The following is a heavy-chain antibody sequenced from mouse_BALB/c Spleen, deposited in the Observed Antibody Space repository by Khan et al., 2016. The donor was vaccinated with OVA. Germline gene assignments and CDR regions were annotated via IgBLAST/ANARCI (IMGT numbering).Heavy chain of an antibody. J-gene: IGHJ2*01. CDR1: GFNIKDYY. V-gene: IGHV14-4*02. CDR3: NSDYYGSVDY. D-gene: IGHD1-2*01. CDR2: IDPESDDT. Sequence: VQLQQSGAELVRSGASVKLSCTASGFNIKDYYINWVRQRPEQGLEWIGWIDPESDDTEYAPKFQGKATMTADTSSNTAYLQLSSLTSEDTAVYYCNSDYYGSVDYWGQGTTLTVSS.